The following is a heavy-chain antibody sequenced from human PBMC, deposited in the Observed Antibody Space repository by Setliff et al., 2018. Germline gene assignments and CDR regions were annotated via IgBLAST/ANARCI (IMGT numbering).Heavy chain of an antibody. D-gene: IGHD6-19*01. CDR1: GGSISSYY. CDR2: IYIGGSA. V-gene: IGHV4-4*07. Sequence: PSETLSLTCAVYGGSISSYYWSWIRQPAGKGLEWIGHIYIGGSANYNPSLESRVTMSIDTSKNQFSLKLNSVTAADMAVYYCAREQWLDPPGYYYMDVWAKGTTVTVSS. CDR3: AREQWLDPPGYYYMDV. J-gene: IGHJ6*03.